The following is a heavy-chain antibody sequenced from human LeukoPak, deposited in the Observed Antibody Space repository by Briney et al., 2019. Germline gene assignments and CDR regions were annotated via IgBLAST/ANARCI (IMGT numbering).Heavy chain of an antibody. Sequence: ASVKVSCKASGYTFDSHGISWLRQAPGQGLEWMGWISVYSGDTNYAQKVQGRVTMTTVTSTSTAYMELRSLTSDDTAVYFCARDIVGDFDLDYWGQGTLVTVSS. D-gene: IGHD2-21*02. CDR2: ISVYSGDT. CDR3: ARDIVGDFDLDY. CDR1: GYTFDSHG. V-gene: IGHV1-18*01. J-gene: IGHJ4*02.